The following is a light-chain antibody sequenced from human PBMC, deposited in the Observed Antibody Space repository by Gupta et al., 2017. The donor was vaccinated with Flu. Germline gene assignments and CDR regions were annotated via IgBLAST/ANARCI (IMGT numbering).Light chain of an antibody. CDR2: GTI. CDR1: RQISSSY. V-gene: IGKV3-20*01. CDR3: QQYGGSVLYT. J-gene: IGKJ2*01. Sequence: EIVLTQSPGALSLSPGERATLSCKASRQISSSYLAWHQQKPGQAPRLLISGTINRAAGTPDRFSGSGSGTEFILTINNLEPGDYAVYFCQQYGGSVLYTFGQGTKLEIK.